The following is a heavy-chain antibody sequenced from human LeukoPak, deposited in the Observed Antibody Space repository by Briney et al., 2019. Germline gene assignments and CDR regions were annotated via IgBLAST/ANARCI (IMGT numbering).Heavy chain of an antibody. J-gene: IGHJ4*02. CDR3: ASRPRHSSGYYGY. V-gene: IGHV3-11*01. CDR2: ISSSGSTI. Sequence: SYISSSGSTIYYADSVKGRFTISRDNAKNSLYLQMNSLRAEDTAVYYCASRPRHSSGYYGYWGQGTLVTVSS. D-gene: IGHD3-22*01.